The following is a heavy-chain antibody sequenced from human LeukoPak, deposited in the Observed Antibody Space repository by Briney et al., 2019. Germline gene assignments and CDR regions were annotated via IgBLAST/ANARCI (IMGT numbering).Heavy chain of an antibody. CDR1: GGSFSGYY. J-gene: IGHJ3*02. Sequence: PSETLSLTCAVYGGSFSGYYWSWIRQPPGKGLEWIGEINHSGSTNYNPSLKSRVTISVDTSKNQFSLKLSSVTAADTAVYYCARVTTMIVVVILRDAFDIWGQGTMVTVSS. V-gene: IGHV4-34*01. D-gene: IGHD3-22*01. CDR3: ARVTTMIVVVILRDAFDI. CDR2: INHSGST.